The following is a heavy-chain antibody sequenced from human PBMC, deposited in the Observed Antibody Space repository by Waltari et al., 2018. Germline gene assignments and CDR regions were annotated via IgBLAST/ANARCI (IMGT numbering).Heavy chain of an antibody. J-gene: IGHJ4*02. CDR3: ARVAAVAGTFDY. CDR2: INPSVGRT. V-gene: IGHV1-46*01. Sequence: QVQLVQSGAEVKKPGASVKVSCKASGYTFTSYYMHWVRQAPGQGLEWMGIINPSVGRTRYAQKFQGRVTMTRDTSTSTVYMELSSLRSEDTAVYYCARVAAVAGTFDYWGQGTLVTVSS. D-gene: IGHD6-19*01. CDR1: GYTFTSYY.